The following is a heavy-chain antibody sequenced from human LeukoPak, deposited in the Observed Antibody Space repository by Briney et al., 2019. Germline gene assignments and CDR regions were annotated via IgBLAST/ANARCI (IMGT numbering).Heavy chain of an antibody. J-gene: IGHJ4*02. CDR2: ISPSSGYI. V-gene: IGHV3-21*01. D-gene: IGHD2-21*01. CDR3: ARRKCGRYRGRDPLDY. Sequence: PGGSLRLSCVASGFTFSSYSMKWVRQAPGQGLEWVSSISPSSGYIDYADSVKGRVTISRDNANNLVYLEINSLRAGDTAVYYCARRKCGRYRGRDPLDYWGQGTLVTVSS. CDR1: GFTFSSYS.